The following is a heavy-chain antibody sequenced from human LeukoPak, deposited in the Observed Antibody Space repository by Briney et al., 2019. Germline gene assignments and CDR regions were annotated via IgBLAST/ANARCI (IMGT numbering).Heavy chain of an antibody. J-gene: IGHJ3*02. V-gene: IGHV3-23*01. D-gene: IGHD2-15*01. CDR3: AKDRFCSGAGCSYAFDM. Sequence: PGGSLRLSCAASEFTFSSYAMSWVRQAPGKGLEWVSGISGSGSSTYYADSVKGRFTISRDNSKNTLYLHMNSLRAEDTAVYFCAKDRFCSGAGCSYAFDMWGQGTMVTVSS. CDR1: EFTFSSYA. CDR2: ISGSGSST.